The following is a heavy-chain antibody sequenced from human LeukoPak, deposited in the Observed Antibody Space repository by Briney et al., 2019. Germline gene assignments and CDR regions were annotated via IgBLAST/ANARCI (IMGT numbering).Heavy chain of an antibody. V-gene: IGHV3-33*01. CDR2: IWYDGSNK. CDR3: ARELYYYDSSGYLSYFDY. D-gene: IGHD3-22*01. CDR1: GFTFSSYG. J-gene: IGHJ4*02. Sequence: GGSLRLSCAASGFTFSSYGMHWVRQAPGKGLEWVAVIWYDGSNKYYADSVKGRFTISRDNSKNTLYLQMNSLRAEDTAVYYCARELYYYDSSGYLSYFDYWGQGTLVTVSS.